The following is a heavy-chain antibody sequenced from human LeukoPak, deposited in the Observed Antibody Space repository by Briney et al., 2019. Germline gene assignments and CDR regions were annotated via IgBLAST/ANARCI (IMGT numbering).Heavy chain of an antibody. V-gene: IGHV3-30-3*01. Sequence: PGGSLRLSCAASGFTFSIYAMHWVHQTPGKGLEWVAITSYDGNDEHYTDSVKGRFTISRDNSMNTLYLQMNSLRSEDTAVYYCARSNSSSWHLFDYWGQGTLVTVSS. CDR3: ARSNSSSWHLFDY. D-gene: IGHD6-13*01. J-gene: IGHJ4*02. CDR2: TSYDGNDE. CDR1: GFTFSIYA.